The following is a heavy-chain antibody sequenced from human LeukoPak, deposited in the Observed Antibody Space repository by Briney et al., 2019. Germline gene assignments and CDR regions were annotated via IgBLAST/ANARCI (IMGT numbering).Heavy chain of an antibody. J-gene: IGHJ4*02. D-gene: IGHD2-2*01. V-gene: IGHV4-59*01. Sequence: SETLSLTCTVSGGSISSYYWSWIRQPPGKGLEWIGYIYYSGSTNYNPSLKSRVTISVDTSKNQFSLKLSSVTAADTAVYYCARAVVPAAPYYFDYWGQGTLVTVPS. CDR2: IYYSGST. CDR3: ARAVVPAAPYYFDY. CDR1: GGSISSYY.